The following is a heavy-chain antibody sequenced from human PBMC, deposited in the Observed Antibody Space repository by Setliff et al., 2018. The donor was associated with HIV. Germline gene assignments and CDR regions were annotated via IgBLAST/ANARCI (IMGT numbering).Heavy chain of an antibody. Sequence: SETLSLTCTVSGDSINSGSYHWNWIRQPAGKGLEWIGRIYISGPRYNPSRENRVTISVDTSKSQFFLMLSSVTAADTAVYYCARASSDIPGVDSNYFDDWGQGTLVTVSS. CDR2: IYISGP. V-gene: IGHV4-61*02. D-gene: IGHD2-2*01. CDR3: ARASSDIPGVDSNYFDD. J-gene: IGHJ4*02. CDR1: GDSINSGSYH.